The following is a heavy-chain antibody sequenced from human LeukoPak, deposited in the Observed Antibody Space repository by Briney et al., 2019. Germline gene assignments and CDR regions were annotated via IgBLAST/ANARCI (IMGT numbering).Heavy chain of an antibody. CDR1: DGSINSYY. Sequence: SETLSLTCSVSDGSINSYYWNWIRRPPGKGLEWIGYIYYNGNTSYSPSLKSRVTMSVDTSKNLFSLKLSSVTAADTAVYYCARELGGYCSSTSCPNWFDPWGQGTLVTVSS. V-gene: IGHV4-59*12. CDR2: IYYNGNT. CDR3: ARELGGYCSSTSCPNWFDP. J-gene: IGHJ5*02. D-gene: IGHD2-2*01.